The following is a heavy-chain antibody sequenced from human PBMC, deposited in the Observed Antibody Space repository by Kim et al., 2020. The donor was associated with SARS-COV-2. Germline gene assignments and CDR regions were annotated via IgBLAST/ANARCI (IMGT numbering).Heavy chain of an antibody. V-gene: IGHV3-48*02. D-gene: IGHD3-3*01. CDR3: ASGDRDLWFDY. Sequence: IDYADSVEGRFTISRDNAKNSLYLQMNSLRDEDTAVYYCASGDRDLWFDYWGQGTLVTVSS. J-gene: IGHJ4*02. CDR2: I.